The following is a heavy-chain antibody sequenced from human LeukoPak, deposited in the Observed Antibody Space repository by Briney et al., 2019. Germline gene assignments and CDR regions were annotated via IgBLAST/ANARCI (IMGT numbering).Heavy chain of an antibody. J-gene: IGHJ4*02. CDR2: IYSGGST. D-gene: IGHD5-12*01. V-gene: IGHV3-66*04. Sequence: GGSLRLSCAASGFTVSSNYMSWVRQAPGKGLEWVSIIYSGGSTYYADSVKGRFTISRDNAMNTLYLQMNSLRAEDTAVYYCARQGAGYDEPIDYWGQGTLVTVSS. CDR3: ARQGAGYDEPIDY. CDR1: GFTVSSNY.